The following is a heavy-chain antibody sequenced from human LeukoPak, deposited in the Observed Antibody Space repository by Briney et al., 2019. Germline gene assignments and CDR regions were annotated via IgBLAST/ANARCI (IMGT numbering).Heavy chain of an antibody. V-gene: IGHV1-46*01. CDR3: ARGLRSVLRFLEWLLPYYYYMDV. D-gene: IGHD3-3*01. CDR2: INPSGGST. J-gene: IGHJ6*03. Sequence: ASVKVSCKASGYTFTSYGISWVRQAPGQGLEWMGIINPSGGSTSYAQKFQGRVTMTRDMSTSTVYMELSSLRSEDTAVYYCARGLRSVLRFLEWLLPYYYYMDVWGKGTTVTVSS. CDR1: GYTFTSYG.